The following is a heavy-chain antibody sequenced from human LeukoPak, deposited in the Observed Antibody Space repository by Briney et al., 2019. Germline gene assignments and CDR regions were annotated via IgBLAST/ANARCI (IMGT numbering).Heavy chain of an antibody. J-gene: IGHJ6*04. V-gene: IGHV3-49*03. CDR2: IRSKAYGGTT. Sequence: GGSLRLSCTASGFTFGDYAMSWFRQAPGKGLEWVGFIRSKAYGGTTEYAASVKGRFTISRDDSKSIAYLQMNSLKTEDTAVYYCTRDSLSYFGVVAWSDVWGKGTTVTVSS. D-gene: IGHD3-3*01. CDR3: TRDSLSYFGVVAWSDV. CDR1: GFTFGDYA.